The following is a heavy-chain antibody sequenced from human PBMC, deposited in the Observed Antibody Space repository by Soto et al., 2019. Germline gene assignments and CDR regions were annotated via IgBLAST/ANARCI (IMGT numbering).Heavy chain of an antibody. D-gene: IGHD3-16*01. V-gene: IGHV4-30-4*01. CDR2: IYSSGST. CDR3: PRFPWGWFDR. Sequence: PSETLSLTCTVSGGSISSGDYYWSWIRQPPGKGLEWIGYIYSSGSTYYNPSLKSRVTISVDTSKNQFSLKLSSVTAADTAVYYCPRFPWGWFDRWDRGPLGAVCS. J-gene: IGHJ5*02. CDR1: GGSISSGDYY.